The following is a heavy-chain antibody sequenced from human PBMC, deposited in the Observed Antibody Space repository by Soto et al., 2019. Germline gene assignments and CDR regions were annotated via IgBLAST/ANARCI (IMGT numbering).Heavy chain of an antibody. CDR1: KITFRSYA. D-gene: IGHD3-9*01. V-gene: IGHV3-30-3*01. Sequence: LILSCADSKITFRSYAIHWVRQAPGKGLEWVAVISYDGSNKYYADSVKGRFTISRDNSKNTLYLQMNSLRAEDTAVYYCARGLRYFDWLSCFDYWGQGTLVTVSS. J-gene: IGHJ4*02. CDR3: ARGLRYFDWLSCFDY. CDR2: ISYDGSNK.